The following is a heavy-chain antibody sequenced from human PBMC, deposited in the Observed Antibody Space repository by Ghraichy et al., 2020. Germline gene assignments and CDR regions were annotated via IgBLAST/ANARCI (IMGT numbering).Heavy chain of an antibody. Sequence: SQTLXLTCAISGDSVSSNSATWNWIRQSPSRGLEWLGRTYYRSKWYYDYAPSVKSRITINPDTSKNQFSLQLNSVTPEDTAVYYCVRDRMVAEAGILYYGMDVWGQGTTVTVSS. CDR1: GDSVSSNSAT. V-gene: IGHV6-1*01. D-gene: IGHD6-19*01. CDR2: TYYRSKWYY. J-gene: IGHJ6*02. CDR3: VRDRMVAEAGILYYGMDV.